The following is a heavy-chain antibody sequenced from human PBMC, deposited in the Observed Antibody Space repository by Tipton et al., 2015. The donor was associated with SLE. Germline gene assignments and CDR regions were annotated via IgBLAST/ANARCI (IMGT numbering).Heavy chain of an antibody. CDR3: ARGGGSYYDY. CDR1: GDSVSSTSCY. J-gene: IGHJ4*02. CDR2: IFYTGTT. Sequence: LRLSCTVSGDSVSSTSCYWGWIRRPPGKGLEWIGSIFYTGTTYYQPSLKSRVTVSVDTSKNQFSLRLSSVTAADTAVYYCARGGGSYYDYWGQGTLVTVSS. V-gene: IGHV4-39*01. D-gene: IGHD1-26*01.